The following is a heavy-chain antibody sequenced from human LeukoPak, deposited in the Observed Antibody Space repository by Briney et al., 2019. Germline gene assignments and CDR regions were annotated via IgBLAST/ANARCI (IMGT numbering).Heavy chain of an antibody. CDR1: GFTFSSYG. CDR2: ITYDGVNK. V-gene: IGHV3-30*18. J-gene: IGHJ4*02. CDR3: AKDYRGGATDILDY. Sequence: GGSLTLSCAASGFTFSSYGMHWVRQAPAKGLEGVAFITYDGVNKYYAASVKSLFTISRDNSTNTLYLQMNSLRAEDTAVYYCAKDYRGGATDILDYWGQGTLVTVSS. D-gene: IGHD1-26*01.